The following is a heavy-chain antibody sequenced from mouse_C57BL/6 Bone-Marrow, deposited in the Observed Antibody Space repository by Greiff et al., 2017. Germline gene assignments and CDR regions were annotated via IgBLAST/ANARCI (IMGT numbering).Heavy chain of an antibody. J-gene: IGHJ2*01. CDR3: ARIEVGRPYYFDY. D-gene: IGHD4-1*01. CDR2: IYPRSGNT. V-gene: IGHV1-81*01. Sequence: VQVVESGAELARPGASVKLSCKASGYTFTSYGISWVKQRTGQGLEWIGEIYPRSGNTYYNEKFKGKATLTADKSSSTAYMELRSLTSEDSAVYFCARIEVGRPYYFDYWGQGTTLTVSS. CDR1: GYTFTSYG.